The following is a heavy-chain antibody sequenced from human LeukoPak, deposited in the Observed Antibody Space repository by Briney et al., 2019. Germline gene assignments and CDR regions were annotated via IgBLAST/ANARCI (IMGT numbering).Heavy chain of an antibody. J-gene: IGHJ6*02. CDR1: GFTFSSYG. V-gene: IGHV3-33*01. CDR2: IWYDGSNK. D-gene: IGHD1-20*01. Sequence: GGSLRLSCAASGFTFSSYGMHWVRQAPGKGLEWVAVIWYDGSNKYYADSVKGRFTISRDNSKNTLYLQMNSLRAEDTAVYYCARDRSSITSYYYYGMDVWGQGTTVTVPS. CDR3: ARDRSSITSYYYYGMDV.